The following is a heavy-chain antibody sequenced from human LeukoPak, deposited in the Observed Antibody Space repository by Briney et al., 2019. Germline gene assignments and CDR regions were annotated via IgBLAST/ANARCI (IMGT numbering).Heavy chain of an antibody. CDR3: ARSCYDFWSGYYTY. Sequence: SVKVSCKASGGTFSSYAISWVRQAPGQGLEWMGGIVPIFGTANYAQKFQGRVTITADESTSTACMELSSLRSEDTAVYYCARSCYDFWSGYYTYWGQGTLVTVSS. J-gene: IGHJ4*02. V-gene: IGHV1-69*13. CDR2: IVPIFGTA. CDR1: GGTFSSYA. D-gene: IGHD3-3*01.